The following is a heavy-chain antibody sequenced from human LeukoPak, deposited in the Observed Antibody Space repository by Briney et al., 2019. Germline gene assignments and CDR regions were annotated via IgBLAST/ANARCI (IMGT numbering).Heavy chain of an antibody. Sequence: KPSETLSLTCTVSGGSFSSSSYYWGWIRQPPGKGLEWIGSIYYSGSTYYNPSLKSRVTISVDTSKNQFSLKLSSVTAADTAVYYCARHGRYYDSTRYYFDYWGQGTLVTVSS. V-gene: IGHV4-39*01. D-gene: IGHD3-22*01. CDR1: GGSFSSSSYY. CDR2: IYYSGST. CDR3: ARHGRYYDSTRYYFDY. J-gene: IGHJ4*02.